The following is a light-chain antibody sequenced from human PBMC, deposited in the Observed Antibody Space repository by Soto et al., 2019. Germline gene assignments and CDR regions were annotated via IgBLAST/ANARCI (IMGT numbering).Light chain of an antibody. V-gene: IGKV3-15*01. CDR3: HQYNNWPVT. J-gene: IGKJ4*01. CDR2: GAS. CDR1: QSVSTN. Sequence: EIVMTQSPPTLSVSPGERATLSCRASQSVSTNLAWYQQKSGQAPRLLIYGASTRATVVPARFSGSGSGTEFTLTISSLQSEDFAVYFCHQYNNWPVTFGGGTKVEIK.